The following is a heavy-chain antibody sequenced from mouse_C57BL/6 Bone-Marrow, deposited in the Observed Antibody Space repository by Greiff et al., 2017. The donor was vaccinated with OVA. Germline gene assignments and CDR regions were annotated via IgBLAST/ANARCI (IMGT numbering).Heavy chain of an antibody. CDR3: AKRPFYALDY. CDR1: GYTFTDYY. V-gene: IGHV1-19*01. CDR2: INPYNGGT. D-gene: IGHD2-12*01. J-gene: IGHJ4*01. Sequence: EVQLMESGPVLVKPGASVKMSCKASGYTFTDYYMNWVKQSHGKSLEWIGVINPYNGGTSYNQKFKGKATLTVDKSSSTAYMELNSLTSEDSAVYFCAKRPFYALDYWGQGTSVTVSS.